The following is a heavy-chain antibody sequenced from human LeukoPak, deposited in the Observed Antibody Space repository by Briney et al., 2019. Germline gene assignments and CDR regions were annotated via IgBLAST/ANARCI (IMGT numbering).Heavy chain of an antibody. J-gene: IGHJ4*02. CDR2: IYPSGST. CDR1: GGSISGYY. Sequence: SETLSLTCTVSGGSISGYYWSWIRQTPGTGLEWIAYIYPSGSTNHNPSLKSRVTISVDASKNQISLRLTSVTAADTAVYFCARQAVAGTYYFDYWGQGTLVTVSS. V-gene: IGHV4-4*09. CDR3: ARQAVAGTYYFDY. D-gene: IGHD6-19*01.